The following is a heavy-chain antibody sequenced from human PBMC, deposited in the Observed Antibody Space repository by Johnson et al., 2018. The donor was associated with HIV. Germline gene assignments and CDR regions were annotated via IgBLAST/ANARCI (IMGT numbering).Heavy chain of an antibody. J-gene: IGHJ3*02. D-gene: IGHD6-6*01. CDR3: ARSFRTIAARPDAFDI. Sequence: MQLVESGGGLVQPGGSLRLSCAASGFTVSSNYMSWVRQAPGKGLEWVSLIYSGSSTYHVDSVKGRFTISRDNSKNTLFLQMNSLRAEDTAVYYCARSFRTIAARPDAFDIWGQGTMVTVSS. V-gene: IGHV3-66*02. CDR1: GFTVSSNY. CDR2: IYSGSST.